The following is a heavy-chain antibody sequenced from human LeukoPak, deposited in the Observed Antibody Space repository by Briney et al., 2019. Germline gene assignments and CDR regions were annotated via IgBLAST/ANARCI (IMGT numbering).Heavy chain of an antibody. CDR3: ARVRNWNRPFDY. J-gene: IGHJ4*02. D-gene: IGHD1-20*01. V-gene: IGHV3-64*01. CDR2: IRSNGGST. Sequence: GGSLRLSCAASGFTLSSHAMHWVRQAPGKGLEYVSGIRSNGGSTYYANSVRDRFTISRDNAKNSLYLQMNSLRAEDTAVYYCARVRNWNRPFDYWGQGTLVTVSS. CDR1: GFTLSSHA.